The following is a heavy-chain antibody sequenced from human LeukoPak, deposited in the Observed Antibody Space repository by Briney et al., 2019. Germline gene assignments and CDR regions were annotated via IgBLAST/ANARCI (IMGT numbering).Heavy chain of an antibody. CDR1: GFTFDDCA. CDR2: ISWISGSI. CDR3: AKALKPHYDFWSGTNYYMDV. J-gene: IGHJ6*03. D-gene: IGHD3-3*01. Sequence: GGSLRLSCAASGFTFDDCAMHWVRQAPGKGLEWVSGISWISGSIGYADSVKGRFTISRDNAKNSLYLQMNSLRAEDTALYYCAKALKPHYDFWSGTNYYMDVWGKGTTVTVSS. V-gene: IGHV3-9*01.